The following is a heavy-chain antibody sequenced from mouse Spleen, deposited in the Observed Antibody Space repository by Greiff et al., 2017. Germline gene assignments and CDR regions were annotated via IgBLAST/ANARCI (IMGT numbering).Heavy chain of an antibody. J-gene: IGHJ2*01. Sequence: EVKVEESGGGLVKLGGSLKLSCAASGFTFSSYAMSWVRQTPEKRLEWVATISSGGGNTYYPDSVKGRFTISRDNAKNTLYLQMSSLKSEDTAMYYCARDGDYGGGYYFDYWGQGTTLTVSS. V-gene: IGHV5-9*04. CDR1: GFTFSSYA. CDR2: ISSGGGNT. CDR3: ARDGDYGGGYYFDY. D-gene: IGHD2-4*01.